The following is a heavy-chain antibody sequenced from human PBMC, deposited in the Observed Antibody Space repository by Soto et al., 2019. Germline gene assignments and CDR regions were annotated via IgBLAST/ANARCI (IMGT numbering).Heavy chain of an antibody. CDR1: GFTFTSSA. V-gene: IGHV1-58*01. Sequence: GASVKVSCKASGFTFTSSAVQWVRQARGQRLEWIGWIVVGSGNTNYAQKFQERVTITRDMSTSTAYMELSSLRSEDTAVYYCARIAAAFWAFDIWGQGTIVTVS. D-gene: IGHD6-13*01. J-gene: IGHJ3*02. CDR2: IVVGSGNT. CDR3: ARIAAAFWAFDI.